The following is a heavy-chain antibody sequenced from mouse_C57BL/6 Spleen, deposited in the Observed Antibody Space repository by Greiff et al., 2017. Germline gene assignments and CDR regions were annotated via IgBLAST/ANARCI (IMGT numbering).Heavy chain of an antibody. CDR2: INPSNGGT. J-gene: IGHJ1*03. D-gene: IGHD1-1*01. CDR3: AKFCYPDWYFDV. CDR1: GYTFTSYW. Sequence: QVQLQQSGTELVKPGASGYTFTSYWMHWVKQRPGQGLEWIGNINPSNGGTNYNEKFKSKATLTVDKSSSTAYMQLSSLTSEDSAVYYCAKFCYPDWYFDVWGTGTTVTVSS. V-gene: IGHV1-53*01.